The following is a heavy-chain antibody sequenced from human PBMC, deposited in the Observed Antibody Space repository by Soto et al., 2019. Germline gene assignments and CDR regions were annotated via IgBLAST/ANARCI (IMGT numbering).Heavy chain of an antibody. Sequence: EVQLLESGGGLVQPGGSLRLSCAASGFNFNIYAMTWVRQAPGKGLEWVSTISPGGDSTYFADSVKGRVTISRDNSKNTLSLQMNSLRAEDAATYFCAKALWNPYYYDYMDVWGTGTTVTVSS. J-gene: IGHJ6*03. D-gene: IGHD1-1*01. CDR2: ISPGGDST. CDR3: AKALWNPYYYDYMDV. CDR1: GFNFNIYA. V-gene: IGHV3-23*01.